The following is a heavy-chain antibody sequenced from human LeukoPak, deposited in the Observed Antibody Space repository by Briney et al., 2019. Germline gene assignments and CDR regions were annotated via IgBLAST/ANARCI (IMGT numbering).Heavy chain of an antibody. CDR1: GFTVSSNY. CDR2: IYSGGST. CDR3: ASSPPYYDFWSGYYGMDV. Sequence: GGSLRLSCAASGFTVSSNYMSWVRQAPGKGLEWVSVIYSGGSTYYADSVKGRFTISRDNSKNTLYLQMNSLRAEDTAVYYCASSPPYYDFWSGYYGMDVWGQGTTVTVSS. V-gene: IGHV3-66*01. D-gene: IGHD3-3*01. J-gene: IGHJ6*02.